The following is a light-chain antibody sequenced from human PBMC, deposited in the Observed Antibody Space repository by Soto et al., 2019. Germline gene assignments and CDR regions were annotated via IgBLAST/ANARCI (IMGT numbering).Light chain of an antibody. CDR1: QSIRSH. Sequence: DIQMTQSPSSLSASLRDRVTITCRASQSIRSHLNWYQQRPGNAPKLLIYAASSLQSGVTSRFSGTGSGTDFTLTISSLQPEDFATYYCQQSYNPPYTFGQGTKLEIK. J-gene: IGKJ2*01. CDR2: AAS. V-gene: IGKV1-39*01. CDR3: QQSYNPPYT.